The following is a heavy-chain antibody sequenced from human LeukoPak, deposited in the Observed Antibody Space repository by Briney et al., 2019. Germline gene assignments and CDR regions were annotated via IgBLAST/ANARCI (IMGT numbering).Heavy chain of an antibody. D-gene: IGHD2-15*01. CDR1: GFTFSSYE. CDR2: ISGSGTTI. J-gene: IGHJ4*02. CDR3: ARKGGFDY. Sequence: GGSLRLSCAASGFTFSSYEMNWVRQAPGKGLEWVSYISGSGTTIYYADSVKGRFTISRDTAKNSLYLQMNSLRAEDTAVYYCARKGGFDYWRQGTLVTVSS. V-gene: IGHV3-48*03.